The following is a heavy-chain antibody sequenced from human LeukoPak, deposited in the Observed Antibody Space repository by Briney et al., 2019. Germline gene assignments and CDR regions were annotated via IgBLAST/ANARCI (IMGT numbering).Heavy chain of an antibody. CDR3: AKDKWAVAGPYYFDY. V-gene: IGHV3-23*01. CDR1: GFTFSSYA. D-gene: IGHD6-19*01. CDR2: ISDSGGTT. J-gene: IGHJ4*02. Sequence: GGSLRLSCAASGFTFSSYAMSWVRQAPGKGLEWVSTISDSGGTTYYADSVKGRFTISRDNSKNTLYLQMNSLRAEDTAVYYCAKDKWAVAGPYYFDYWGQGTLVTVSS.